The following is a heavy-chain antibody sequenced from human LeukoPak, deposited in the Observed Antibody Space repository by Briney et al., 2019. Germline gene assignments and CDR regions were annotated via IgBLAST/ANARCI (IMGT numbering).Heavy chain of an antibody. J-gene: IGHJ4*02. CDR1: GFTFDDYA. CDR3: AKDVSLGYCSGGSCSADFDY. Sequence: TGGSLRLSCAASGFTFDDYAMHWLRHAPGKGLEWVSGISWSSGSTGYADSVKGRFTISRDNAKNSLYLQMNSLRAQDMALYYCAKDVSLGYCSGGSCSADFDYWGQGTLVTVSS. D-gene: IGHD2-15*01. CDR2: ISWSSGST. V-gene: IGHV3-9*03.